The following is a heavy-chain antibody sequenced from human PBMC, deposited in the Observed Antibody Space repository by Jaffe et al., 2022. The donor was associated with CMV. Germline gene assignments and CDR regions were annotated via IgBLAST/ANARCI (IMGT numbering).Heavy chain of an antibody. CDR3: AREYGARRHFDL. Sequence: QLQESGPGLVKPSETLSLICTVSDGSISSHYWNWVRHLPGKGLEWIGCLYWSGNVDYNPSLKSRVTISVDTSKNQLFLKLNSVTAADTAVYYCAREYGARRHFDLWGRGTLVTVSS. D-gene: IGHD3-10*01. V-gene: IGHV4-59*11. CDR2: LYWSGNV. J-gene: IGHJ2*01. CDR1: DGSISSHY.